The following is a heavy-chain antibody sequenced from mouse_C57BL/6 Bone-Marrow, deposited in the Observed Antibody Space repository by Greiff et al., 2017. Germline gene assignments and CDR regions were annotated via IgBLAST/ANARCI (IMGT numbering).Heavy chain of an antibody. CDR1: GYTFTEYT. D-gene: IGHD2-2*01. CDR3: ARHEEEEFAYGYPWFAY. J-gene: IGHJ3*01. V-gene: IGHV1-62-2*01. Sequence: QVQLKESGAELVKPGASVKLSCKASGYTFTEYTIHWVKQRPGQGLEWIGWFYPGRGSKKYNEKFKDKATLTADKSSSTVYMELSRLTSEDSAVYFCARHEEEEFAYGYPWFAYWGQGTLVTVSA. CDR2: FYPGRGSK.